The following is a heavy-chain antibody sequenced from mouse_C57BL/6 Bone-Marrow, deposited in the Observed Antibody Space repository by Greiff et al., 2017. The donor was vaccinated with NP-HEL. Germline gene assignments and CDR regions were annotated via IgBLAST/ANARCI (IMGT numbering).Heavy chain of an antibody. CDR3: ARYAPTYGSSDYYAMDY. D-gene: IGHD1-1*01. Sequence: VQLQQSGAELARPGASVKLSCKASGYTFTSYGISWVKQRTGQGLEWIGEIYPRSGNTYYNEKFKGKATLTADKSSSTAYMELRSLTSEDSAVYFCARYAPTYGSSDYYAMDYWGQGTSVTVSS. J-gene: IGHJ4*01. CDR1: GYTFTSYG. V-gene: IGHV1-81*01. CDR2: IYPRSGNT.